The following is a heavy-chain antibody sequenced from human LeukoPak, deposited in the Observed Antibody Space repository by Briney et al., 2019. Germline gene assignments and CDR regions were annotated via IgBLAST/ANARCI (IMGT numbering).Heavy chain of an antibody. CDR3: ARDRQDSSTQPNYYYYYMDV. CDR1: GGYISSGSYY. CDR2: IYTIAST. Sequence: PSETLSLTCTVSGGYISSGSYYWSWIRQPAGKGLESIGRIYTIASTNYNPSLKSRVTISVDTSKNQFSLKLSSVTAADTAVYYCARDRQDSSTQPNYYYYYMDVWGKGTTVTISS. J-gene: IGHJ6*03. V-gene: IGHV4-61*02. D-gene: IGHD6-13*01.